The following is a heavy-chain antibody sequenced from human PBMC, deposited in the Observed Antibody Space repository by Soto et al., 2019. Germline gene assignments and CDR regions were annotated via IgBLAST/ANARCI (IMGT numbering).Heavy chain of an antibody. CDR1: GFTFDDYA. D-gene: IGHD1-26*01. Sequence: GGSLRLSCAASGFTFDDYAMHWVRQAPGKGLEWVSGISWNSGSISYADSVKGRFTISRDNAKNSLYLQMNSLRAEDTALYYCAKEAGSYGRPFDYWGQGTLVTVSS. J-gene: IGHJ4*02. CDR3: AKEAGSYGRPFDY. V-gene: IGHV3-9*01. CDR2: ISWNSGSI.